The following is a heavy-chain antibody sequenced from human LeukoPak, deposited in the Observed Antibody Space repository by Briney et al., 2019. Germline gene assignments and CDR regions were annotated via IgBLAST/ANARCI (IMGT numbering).Heavy chain of an antibody. CDR3: ARVRRATATHRRYFDY. D-gene: IGHD2-15*01. CDR2: ISSSSSTI. CDR1: GFTFSSYS. Sequence: GGSLRLSCAASGFTFSSYSMNWVRQAPGKGLEWVSYISSSSSTIYYAGSVKGRFTISRDNAKNSLYLQMNSLRAEDTAVYYCARVRRATATHRRYFDYWGQGTPVTVSS. J-gene: IGHJ4*02. V-gene: IGHV3-48*04.